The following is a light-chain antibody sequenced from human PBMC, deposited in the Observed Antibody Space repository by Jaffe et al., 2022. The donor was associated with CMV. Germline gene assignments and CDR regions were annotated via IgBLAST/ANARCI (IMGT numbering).Light chain of an antibody. J-gene: IGKJ1*01. CDR2: LGS. CDR3: MQGLHTLWT. V-gene: IGKV2-28*01. CDR1: QSLLHSSGHNY. Sequence: DIVLTQSPLSLPVTPGEPASISCRSSQSLLHSSGHNYLDWYLQKPGQSPQVLIYLGSNRASGVPDRFSGSGSGTDFTLKISRVEAEDVGVYYCMQGLHTLWTFGQGTKVELK.